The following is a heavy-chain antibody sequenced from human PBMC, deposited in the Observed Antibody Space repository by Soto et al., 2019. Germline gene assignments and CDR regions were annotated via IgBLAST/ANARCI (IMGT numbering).Heavy chain of an antibody. CDR1: GFTFSSYA. Sequence: EVQLLESGGGLVQPGGSLRLSCAASGFTFSSYAMSWVRQAPGKGLEWVSAISGSGGSTYYADSVKGRFTISRDNSKNRLYQQMNSLRAEDTAVYYCANAPGNEVNWFDPWGQGTMVTVSS. CDR3: ANAPGNEVNWFDP. J-gene: IGHJ5*02. D-gene: IGHD1-1*01. CDR2: ISGSGGST. V-gene: IGHV3-23*01.